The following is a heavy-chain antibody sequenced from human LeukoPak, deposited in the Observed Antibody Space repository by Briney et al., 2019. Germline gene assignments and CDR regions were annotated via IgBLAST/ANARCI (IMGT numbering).Heavy chain of an antibody. CDR1: GYSFTSHY. CDR2: VNHRGTST. Sequence: ASVKVSCKASGYSFTSHYMHWVRQAPGQGLEWMGVVNHRGTSTIYAEKFQGRILMPRDMYKNTDYMEPSSLKSGDTAVYYRARDISMQERGWWFDPWGQETLVTVSS. V-gene: IGHV1-46*01. CDR3: ARDISMQERGWWFDP. D-gene: IGHD1-1*01. J-gene: IGHJ5*02.